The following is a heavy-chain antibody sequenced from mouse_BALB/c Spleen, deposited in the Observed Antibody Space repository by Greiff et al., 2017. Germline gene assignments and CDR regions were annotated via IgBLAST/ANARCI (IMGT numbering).Heavy chain of an antibody. CDR1: GYAFTNYL. J-gene: IGHJ2*01. CDR3: ARDTTGPY. D-gene: IGHD1-1*01. V-gene: IGHV1-54*01. CDR2: INPGSGGT. Sequence: QVQLKQSGAELVRPGTSVKVSCKASGYAFTNYLIEWVKQRPGQGLEWIGVINPGSGGTNYNEKFKGKATLTADKSSSTAYMQLSSLTSDDSAVYFCARDTTGPYWGQGTTLTVSS.